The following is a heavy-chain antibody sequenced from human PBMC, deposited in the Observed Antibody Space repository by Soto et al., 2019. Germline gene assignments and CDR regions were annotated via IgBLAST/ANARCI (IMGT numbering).Heavy chain of an antibody. V-gene: IGHV3-23*01. CDR1: GFTFSSYA. Sequence: GGSLRLSCAASGFTFSSYAMSWVRQAPGKGLEWVSAISGSGGSTYYADSVKGRFTISRDNSKNTLYLQMNSLRAEDTAVYYLATVSSLEGATLRPVLFYCYYSLGVWGQGPTGTVS. J-gene: IGHJ6*02. CDR3: ATVSSLEGATLRPVLFYCYYSLGV. D-gene: IGHD3-10*01. CDR2: ISGSGGST.